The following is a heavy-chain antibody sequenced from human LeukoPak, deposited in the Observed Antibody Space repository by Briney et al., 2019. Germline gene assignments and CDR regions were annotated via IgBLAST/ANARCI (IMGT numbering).Heavy chain of an antibody. CDR2: IIPIFGAA. J-gene: IGHJ4*02. Sequence: SVKVSCKASGGTFSSYAISWVRQAPGQGLEWMGRIIPIFGAANYAQKFQGRVTITTDESTSTAYMELSSLRSEDTAVYYCAREYGSGSYYNVGGNYFDYWGQGTLVTVSS. D-gene: IGHD3-10*01. V-gene: IGHV1-69*05. CDR1: GGTFSSYA. CDR3: AREYGSGSYYNVGGNYFDY.